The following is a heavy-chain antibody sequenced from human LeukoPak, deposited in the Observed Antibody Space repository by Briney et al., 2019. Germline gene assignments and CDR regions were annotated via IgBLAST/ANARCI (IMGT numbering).Heavy chain of an antibody. V-gene: IGHV1-8*01. CDR2: MNPNSGNT. J-gene: IGHJ5*02. CDR3: ARVSSSWYSWFDP. D-gene: IGHD6-13*01. CDR1: GCTFTSYD. Sequence: GALVKVSCKASGCTFTSYDINWVRQATGQGLEWMGWMNPNSGNTGYAQKFQGRVTMTRNTSISTAYMELSSLRSEDTAVYYCARVSSSWYSWFDPWGQGTLVTVSS.